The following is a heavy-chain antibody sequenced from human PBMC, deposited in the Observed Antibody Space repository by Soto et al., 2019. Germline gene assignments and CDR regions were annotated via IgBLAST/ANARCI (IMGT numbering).Heavy chain of an antibody. J-gene: IGHJ4*02. Sequence: QVQLQESGPGLVKPSQTLSLTCTVSGDPITDDGYYWSWLRQHPGKGLEWIGYISYSGNTYYNPSLKSRLSISLDTSKNSFSVNLSSVTAADTAVYYCARERQEMATNFYFDYWGQGTLVTVSS. V-gene: IGHV4-31*03. CDR2: ISYSGNT. D-gene: IGHD5-12*01. CDR1: GDPITDDGYY. CDR3: ARERQEMATNFYFDY.